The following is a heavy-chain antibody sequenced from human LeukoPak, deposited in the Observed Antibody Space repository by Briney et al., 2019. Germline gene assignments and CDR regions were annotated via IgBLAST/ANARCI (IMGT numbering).Heavy chain of an antibody. D-gene: IGHD3-22*01. V-gene: IGHV3-23*01. CDR1: GFTFSNHA. J-gene: IGHJ4*02. CDR3: AKDPHYYDSSGSNPSY. Sequence: PGGSLRLSCAASGFTFSNHAMSWVRQTPGKGLQWISVISGSGRTTEYADSVKGRFTISRDNSKNTLSLQMNSLRAEDTAVYYCAKDPHYYDSSGSNPSYWGQGTLVTVSS. CDR2: ISGSGRTT.